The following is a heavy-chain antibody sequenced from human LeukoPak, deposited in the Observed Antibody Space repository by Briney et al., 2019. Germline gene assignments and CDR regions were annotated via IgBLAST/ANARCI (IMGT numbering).Heavy chain of an antibody. Sequence: ASVKVSCKASGYTFTSYGISWVRQAPGQGLEWMGWISAYNGNTNYAQKLQGRVTMTTDTSTSTAYMELSSLRSEDTAVYYCARHRGSSSLSSIDYWGQGTLVTVSS. V-gene: IGHV1-18*01. D-gene: IGHD6-6*01. CDR2: ISAYNGNT. CDR1: GYTFTSYG. CDR3: ARHRGSSSLSSIDY. J-gene: IGHJ4*02.